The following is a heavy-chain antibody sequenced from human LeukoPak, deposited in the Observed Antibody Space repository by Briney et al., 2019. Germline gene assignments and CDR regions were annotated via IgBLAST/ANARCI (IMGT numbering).Heavy chain of an antibody. J-gene: IGHJ6*03. D-gene: IGHD6-6*01. CDR3: AREGSSSSLDYYYYYMDV. V-gene: IGHV1-69*05. CDR2: IIPIFGTA. Sequence: ASVKVSCTASGGTFTSYAISWVRQAPGQGLEWMGGIIPIFGTANYAQKFQGRVTITTDESTSTAYMELSSLRSEDTAVYYCAREGSSSSLDYYYYYMDVWGKGTTVTVSS. CDR1: GGTFTSYA.